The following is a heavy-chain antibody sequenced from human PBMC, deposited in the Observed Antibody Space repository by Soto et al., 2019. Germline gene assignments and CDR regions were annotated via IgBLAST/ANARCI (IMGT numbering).Heavy chain of an antibody. V-gene: IGHV3-7*01. CDR3: ARAPRLYCSGGSCYSGYSQL. D-gene: IGHD2-15*01. CDR1: GFTFSSYW. Sequence: PGGSLRLSCAASGFTFSSYWMSWVRQAPGKGLEWVANIKQDGSEKYYVDSVKGRFTISRDNAKNSLYLQMNSLRAEDTAVYYCARAPRLYCSGGSCYSGYSQLWGQGTLLTVSS. J-gene: IGHJ1*01. CDR2: IKQDGSEK.